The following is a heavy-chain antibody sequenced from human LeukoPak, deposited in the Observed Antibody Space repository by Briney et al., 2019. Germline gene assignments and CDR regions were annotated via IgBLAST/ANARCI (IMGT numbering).Heavy chain of an antibody. D-gene: IGHD5-24*01. CDR3: ARDLGGDGCNSVY. Sequence: SVKVSCKASGGTFSSYAISWVRQAPGQGLEWMGGIIPIFGTANYAQKFQGRVTITADESTSTAYMELNSLRSEDTAVYYCARDLGGDGCNSVYWGQGTLVTVSS. J-gene: IGHJ4*02. CDR2: IIPIFGTA. V-gene: IGHV1-69*01. CDR1: GGTFSSYA.